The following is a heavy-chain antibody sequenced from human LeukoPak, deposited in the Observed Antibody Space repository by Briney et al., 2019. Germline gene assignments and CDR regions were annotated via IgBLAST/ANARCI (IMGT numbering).Heavy chain of an antibody. V-gene: IGHV3-30*02. Sequence: GGSLRLSCAASGFTFSNHGMHWVRQAPGKGLESVAFIRYNGTNKYYADSVKGRFTISRDNSKNTLYLQMNSLRAEDAAVYYCAKGLSGSYNWYFDLWGRGTLVTVSS. CDR3: AKGLSGSYNWYFDL. CDR1: GFTFSNHG. D-gene: IGHD1-26*01. CDR2: IRYNGTNK. J-gene: IGHJ2*01.